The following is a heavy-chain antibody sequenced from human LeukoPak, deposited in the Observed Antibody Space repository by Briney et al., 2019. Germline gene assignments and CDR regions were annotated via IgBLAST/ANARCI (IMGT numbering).Heavy chain of an antibody. CDR1: GFTFSSYE. CDR3: ATYRRGPSYYFDY. V-gene: IGHV3-48*03. Sequence: GGSMRLSCAASGFTFSSYEMNWVRQAPGKGLEWVSYITSSGYTIYYADSVKGRFTISRDDSTNTLYLYMNSLRADDTAVYYCATYRRGPSYYFDYWGQGTLVTVSS. D-gene: IGHD3-16*02. CDR2: ITSSGYTI. J-gene: IGHJ4*02.